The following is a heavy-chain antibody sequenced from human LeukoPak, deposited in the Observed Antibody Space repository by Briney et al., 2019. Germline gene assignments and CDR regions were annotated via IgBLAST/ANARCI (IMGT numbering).Heavy chain of an antibody. V-gene: IGHV4-61*02. CDR1: GGSISSGSYY. D-gene: IGHD5-18*01. CDR2: IYTSGST. CDR3: ARGKGYSYGYRGYFDY. J-gene: IGHJ4*02. Sequence: PSQTLSLTCTVSGGSISSGSYYWSWIRQPAGKGLEWIGRIYTSGSTNYNPSLKSRVTISVDTSKNQFSLKLSSVTAADTAVYYCARGKGYSYGYRGYFDYWGQGTLVTVSS.